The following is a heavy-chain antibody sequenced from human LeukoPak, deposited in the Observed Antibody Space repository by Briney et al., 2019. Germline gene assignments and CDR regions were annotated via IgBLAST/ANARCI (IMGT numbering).Heavy chain of an antibody. CDR3: ARTPSYCSGGRCYVSHYFDY. CDR1: GFTFDDYA. Sequence: PGGSLRLSCAASGFTFDDYAMHGVRQAPGKGLEWASGISWNSGSIGYADSVKGRFTISRDNAKNSLYLQMNSLRAEDTASYYCARTPSYCSGGRCYVSHYFDYWGQGTLATVSS. CDR2: ISWNSGSI. V-gene: IGHV3-9*01. J-gene: IGHJ4*02. D-gene: IGHD2-15*01.